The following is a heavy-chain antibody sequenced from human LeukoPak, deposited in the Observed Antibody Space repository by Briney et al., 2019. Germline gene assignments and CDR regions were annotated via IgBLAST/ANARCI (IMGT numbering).Heavy chain of an antibody. D-gene: IGHD3-22*01. Sequence: GGSLRLSCAASGFTFSSYAMSWVRQAPGEGLEWVSAISGSGGSAYYADSVKGRFTISRDNSKNTLYLQMNSLRAEDTAVYYCAKATSYYYDSSGYYLYYFDYWGQGTLVTVSS. J-gene: IGHJ4*02. CDR1: GFTFSSYA. CDR2: ISGSGGSA. V-gene: IGHV3-23*01. CDR3: AKATSYYYDSSGYYLYYFDY.